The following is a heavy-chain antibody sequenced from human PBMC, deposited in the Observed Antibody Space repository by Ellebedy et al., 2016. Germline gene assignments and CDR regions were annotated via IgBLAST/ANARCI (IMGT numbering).Heavy chain of an antibody. CDR1: GYTFTGYY. D-gene: IGHD2-8*02. J-gene: IGHJ4*02. CDR2: INPETGDR. CDR3: ARGPSTGAFDY. V-gene: IGHV1-2*02. Sequence: ASVKVSCXASGYTFTGYYIHWVRQAPGQGLEWMGWINPETGDRKYAQKFQDRVTLTRDMSISTVYMELSRLTSDDTAVYYCARGPSTGAFDYWGQGTLASVSS.